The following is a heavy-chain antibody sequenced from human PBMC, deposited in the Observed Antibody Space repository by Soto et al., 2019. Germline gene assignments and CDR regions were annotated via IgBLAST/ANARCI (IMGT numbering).Heavy chain of an antibody. Sequence: ASVKVSCKISGYTLSEVSIHWVRQAPGKGLEWMGGRDPEGGETIYAQRSQDRLAMTADPSADTAYMELASLTSEDTAVYYCSTAAYCSSATCYSGLNWFHPWGQGTQVTVSS. CDR3: STAAYCSSATCYSGLNWFHP. D-gene: IGHD2-15*01. V-gene: IGHV1-24*01. CDR2: RDPEGGET. J-gene: IGHJ5*02. CDR1: GYTLSEVS.